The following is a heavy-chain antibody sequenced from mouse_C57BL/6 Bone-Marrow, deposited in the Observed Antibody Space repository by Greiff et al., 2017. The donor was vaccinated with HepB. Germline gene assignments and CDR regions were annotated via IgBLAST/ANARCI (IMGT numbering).Heavy chain of an antibody. J-gene: IGHJ2*01. D-gene: IGHD1-1*01. V-gene: IGHV1-4*01. Sequence: VQLVESGADLARPGASVKMSCKASGYTFTSYTMHWVKQRPGQGLEWIGYINPSSGYTKYNQKFKDKATLTADKSSSTAYMQLSSLTSEDSAVYYWARSVLPDYWGQGTTLTVSS. CDR1: GYTFTSYT. CDR2: INPSSGYT. CDR3: ARSVLPDY.